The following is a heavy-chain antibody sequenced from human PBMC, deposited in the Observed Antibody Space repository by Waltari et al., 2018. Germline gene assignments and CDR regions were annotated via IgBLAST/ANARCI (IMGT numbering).Heavy chain of an antibody. D-gene: IGHD5-18*01. V-gene: IGHV3-30-3*01. Sequence: QVQLVESGGGVVQPGRSLRLSCAASGFTFSTYAMHWVRQAPEKGMKWGAVIPFDGSNEYYIDSVKGLFTISRDKSKNTLYLQMNTLRAEDTAVYYCVRDRGGSGYTYTPSFDIWGQGTMVTVSS. J-gene: IGHJ3*02. CDR2: IPFDGSNE. CDR1: GFTFSTYA. CDR3: VRDRGGSGYTYTPSFDI.